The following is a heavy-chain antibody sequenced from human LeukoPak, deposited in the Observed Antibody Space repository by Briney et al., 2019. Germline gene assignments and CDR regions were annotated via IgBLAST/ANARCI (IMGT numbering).Heavy chain of an antibody. D-gene: IGHD3-10*01. CDR2: ISSSSSTI. CDR3: ARDRTYYYGSGSYYNNWFDP. Sequence: PGGSLRLSCAASGFTFSSYSMNWVRQAPGKGLEWVSYISSSSSTIYYADSVKGRFTISRDNAKNSLYLQMNSLRAEDTAVYYCARDRTYYYGSGSYYNNWFDPWGQGTLVTVSS. CDR1: GFTFSSYS. V-gene: IGHV3-48*01. J-gene: IGHJ5*02.